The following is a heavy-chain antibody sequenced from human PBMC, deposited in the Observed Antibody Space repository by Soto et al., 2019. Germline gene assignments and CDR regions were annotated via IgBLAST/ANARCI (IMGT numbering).Heavy chain of an antibody. CDR1: GFTFSSYG. J-gene: IGHJ4*02. V-gene: IGHV3-33*01. D-gene: IGHD6-13*01. CDR2: IWYDGSNK. Sequence: QVQLVESGGGVVQPGRSLRLSCAASGFTFSSYGMHWVRQAPGKGLEWVAVIWYDGSNKYYADSVKGRFTISRDNSKITLYLQMNSLRAEDTAVYYCARVKGQQLAFDYWGQGTLVTVSS. CDR3: ARVKGQQLAFDY.